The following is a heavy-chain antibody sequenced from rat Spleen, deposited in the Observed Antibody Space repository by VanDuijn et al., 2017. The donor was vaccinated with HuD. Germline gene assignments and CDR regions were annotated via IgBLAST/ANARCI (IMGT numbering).Heavy chain of an antibody. CDR3: TRDVYYGSDY. CDR1: GFTFSDYN. CDR2: ISYDGSSA. V-gene: IGHV5-7*01. Sequence: EVQLVESGGGLVQPGRSLKLSCAASGFTFSDYNMAWVRQAPKKGLEWVATISYDGSSAYYRDSVKGRFTISRDNAKSTLYLQMNSLRSEDTATYYCTRDVYYGSDYWGQGVMVTVSS. J-gene: IGHJ2*01. D-gene: IGHD1-6*01.